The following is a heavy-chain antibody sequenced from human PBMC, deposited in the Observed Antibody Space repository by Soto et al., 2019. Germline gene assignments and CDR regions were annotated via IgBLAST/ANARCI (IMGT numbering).Heavy chain of an antibody. J-gene: IGHJ6*02. D-gene: IGHD2-21*01. CDR3: ARKPPSAIQGWAFGMDV. V-gene: IGHV3-53*02. Sequence: ELQLVETGGGSIQTGGSLRLSCAASGFSISSNYIAWVRQPPGKGLEWVSTTFSGGNTEYAASVKGRCSISRDNYKNTLYLQMDNLRGEDTAVYYCARKPPSAIQGWAFGMDVWGQGTTVSVSS. CDR1: GFSISSNY. CDR2: TFSGGNT.